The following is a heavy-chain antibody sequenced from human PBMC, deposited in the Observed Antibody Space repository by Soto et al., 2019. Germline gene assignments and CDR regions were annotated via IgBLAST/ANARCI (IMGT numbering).Heavy chain of an antibody. Sequence: QVQLVESGGGVVQPGRSLRLSCAASGFSFSDYGMHWVRQAPGKGLEWVALIWYDGSNKYYEDSVKGRFTISRDNSKNTLFLQMNRLRVEDTAVYYCARGSHNWNSREFYFYYNLDVWGQGTTVTVSS. J-gene: IGHJ6*03. V-gene: IGHV3-33*01. CDR1: GFSFSDYG. D-gene: IGHD1-20*01. CDR2: IWYDGSNK. CDR3: ARGSHNWNSREFYFYYNLDV.